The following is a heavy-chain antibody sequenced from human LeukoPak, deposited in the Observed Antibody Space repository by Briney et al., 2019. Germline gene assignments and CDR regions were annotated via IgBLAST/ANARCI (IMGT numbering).Heavy chain of an antibody. V-gene: IGHV3-74*01. CDR1: GFTFSNYW. Sequence: GGSLRLSCAASGFTFSNYWMHWVRQAPGKGLVWVSRINRDGSSTSYADSVKGRFTISRDNAKNTLYLQMNSLRAEDTAVYYCARGGGYSYGSFDYWGQGTLVTVSS. CDR2: INRDGSST. D-gene: IGHD5-18*01. J-gene: IGHJ4*02. CDR3: ARGGGYSYGSFDY.